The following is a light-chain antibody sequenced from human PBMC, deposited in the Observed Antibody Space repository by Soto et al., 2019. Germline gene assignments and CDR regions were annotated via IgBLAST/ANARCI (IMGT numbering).Light chain of an antibody. CDR2: RAS. V-gene: IGKV3-15*01. Sequence: EIVLTQSPATLSLSPGERATLSCRASQGVSSYLAWYQQKPGQAPRLLIYRASTRATGIPARFSGSGSGTEFTLTISSLQSEDFAVYYCQQYNNWPRTFGQGTKVDIK. CDR1: QGVSSY. CDR3: QQYNNWPRT. J-gene: IGKJ1*01.